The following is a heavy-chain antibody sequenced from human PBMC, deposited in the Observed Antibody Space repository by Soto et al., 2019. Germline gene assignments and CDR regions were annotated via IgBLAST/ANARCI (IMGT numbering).Heavy chain of an antibody. CDR2: ISAYNGNT. CDR3: ARRGVATISWIPVYYSFGMDV. CDR1: GYTFTSYG. J-gene: IGHJ6*02. D-gene: IGHD5-12*01. V-gene: IGHV1-18*01. Sequence: QVQLVQSGAEVKKPGASVKVSCKASGYTFTSYGISWVRQAPGQGLEWMGWISAYNGNTNYAQKLQGRVTMTTDTSTSTAYMELRGLRSDDTAVYYCARRGVATISWIPVYYSFGMDVWSQGTTVTVSS.